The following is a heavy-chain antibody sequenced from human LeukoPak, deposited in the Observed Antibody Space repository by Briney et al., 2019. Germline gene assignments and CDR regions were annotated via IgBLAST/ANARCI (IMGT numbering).Heavy chain of an antibody. D-gene: IGHD6-19*01. J-gene: IGHJ4*02. Sequence: GGSLRLSCAASGFTFSSYSMNWVRQAPGKGLEWVSYISSSSSTIYYADSVKGRFTISRDNAKNSLYLQMNSLRAEDTAVYYCARGGVTYSSGWYYFDYWGQGTLVTVSS. CDR3: ARGGVTYSSGWYYFDY. CDR1: GFTFSSYS. CDR2: ISSSSSTI. V-gene: IGHV3-48*04.